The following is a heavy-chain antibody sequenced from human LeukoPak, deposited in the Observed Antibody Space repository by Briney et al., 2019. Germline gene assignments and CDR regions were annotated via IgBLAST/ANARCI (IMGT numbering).Heavy chain of an antibody. CDR3: ARDRGIAARHDAFDI. Sequence: SETLSLTCTVSGGSISSNYWTWIRQPPGKGLEYIGYIYYTGGTNYNPSLKSRVTISVDTSKNQFSLKLSSVTAADTAVYYCARDRGIAARHDAFDIWGQGTMVTVSS. V-gene: IGHV4-59*01. D-gene: IGHD6-6*01. CDR1: GGSISSNY. J-gene: IGHJ3*02. CDR2: IYYTGGT.